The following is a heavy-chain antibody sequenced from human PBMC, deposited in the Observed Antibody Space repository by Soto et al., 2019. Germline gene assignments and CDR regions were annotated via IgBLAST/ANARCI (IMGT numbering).Heavy chain of an antibody. V-gene: IGHV3-21*01. Sequence: EVQLVESGGGLVKPGGSLRLSCAASGFTFSSYSMNWVRQAPGKGLEWVSSISSSSSYIYYADSVKGRFTISRDNAKNSLYLQMNSLRAEDTDVYYCARLPYYCSSTSCSIFDYWGLGTLVTVSS. CDR3: ARLPYYCSSTSCSIFDY. J-gene: IGHJ4*02. CDR1: GFTFSSYS. CDR2: ISSSSSYI. D-gene: IGHD2-2*01.